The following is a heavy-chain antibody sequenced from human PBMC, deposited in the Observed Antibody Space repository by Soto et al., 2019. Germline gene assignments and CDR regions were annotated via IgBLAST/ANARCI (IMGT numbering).Heavy chain of an antibody. Sequence: KTSETLSLTCSVLGDSISDTRYYWGWIRQSPEKGLEWIGSISNDGHAYYNPSLKSRVTLFADTSRNQFSLKMKSVTVADTALYFCARRVYGDYLGGNWFDPWGQGALVTVSS. V-gene: IGHV4-39*01. CDR3: ARRVYGDYLGGNWFDP. CDR1: GDSISDTRYY. D-gene: IGHD4-17*01. CDR2: ISNDGHA. J-gene: IGHJ5*02.